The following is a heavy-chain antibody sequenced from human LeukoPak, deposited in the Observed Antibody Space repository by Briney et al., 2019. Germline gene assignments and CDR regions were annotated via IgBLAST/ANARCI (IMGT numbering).Heavy chain of an antibody. J-gene: IGHJ5*02. D-gene: IGHD6-13*01. CDR2: ISGSGGST. CDR3: AKGWTAAAGTKKSWFDP. V-gene: IGHV3-23*01. Sequence: PGGTLRLSCAASGFTFSSYAMSWVRQAPGKGLEWVSAISGSGGSTYYADSVKGRFTISRDNSKNTLYLQMNSLRAEDTAVYYCAKGWTAAAGTKKSWFDPWGQGTLVTVSS. CDR1: GFTFSSYA.